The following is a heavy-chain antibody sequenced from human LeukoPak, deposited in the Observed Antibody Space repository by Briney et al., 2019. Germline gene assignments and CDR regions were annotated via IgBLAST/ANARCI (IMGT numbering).Heavy chain of an antibody. J-gene: IGHJ4*02. CDR3: AREYYDYVWGSYRRSQFDY. CDR1: GYSISSGYY. CDR2: IYHSGST. D-gene: IGHD3-16*02. Sequence: PSETLSLTCTVSGYSISSGYYWGWIRQPPGKGLEWIGSIYHSGSTYYNPSLKSRVTISVDTSKNQFSLKLSSVTAADTAVYYCAREYYDYVWGSYRRSQFDYWGQGTLVTVSS. V-gene: IGHV4-38-2*02.